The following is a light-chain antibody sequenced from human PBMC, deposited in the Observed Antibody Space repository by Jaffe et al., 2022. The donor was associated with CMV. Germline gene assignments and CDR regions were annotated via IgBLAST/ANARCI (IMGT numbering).Light chain of an antibody. CDR2: AAS. J-gene: IGKJ2*01. V-gene: IGKV1-39*01. CDR1: QGVSNH. CDR3: QQSYVAPYT. Sequence: DIQMTQSPSSLSASVGDRVTITCRASQGVSNHLNWYQQKPGKAPRLLIYAASSLQTGVPSRFSGRLSETDFTLTISSLQPEDFATYYCQQSYVAPYTFGQGTNLEIK.